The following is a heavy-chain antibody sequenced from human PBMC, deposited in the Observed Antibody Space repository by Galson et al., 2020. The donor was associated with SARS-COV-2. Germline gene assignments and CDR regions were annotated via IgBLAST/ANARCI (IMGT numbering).Heavy chain of an antibody. J-gene: IGHJ6*02. CDR1: GFSFNNYA. CDR3: ARDRAVAADIFLGGLDV. V-gene: IGHV3-30*04. D-gene: IGHD2-2*01. Sequence: GGSLRLSCAASGFSFNNYAIHWVRQAPGKGLEWVAGISFEGSNTYYGHSVKGRFTISRDNSKSTLYLLMNSLSAEDTAVYYCARDRAVAADIFLGGLDVWGQGTTVTVSS. CDR2: ISFEGSNT.